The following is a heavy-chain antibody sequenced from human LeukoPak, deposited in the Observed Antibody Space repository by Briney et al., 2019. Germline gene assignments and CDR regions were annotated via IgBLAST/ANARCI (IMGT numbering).Heavy chain of an antibody. CDR2: ISAYNGNT. V-gene: IGHV1-18*01. CDR1: GYTFTSYG. Sequence: ASVKVSCKASGYTFTSYGISWVRQAPGQGLEWMGWISAYNGNTNYAQKFQGRVTMTRDMSTSTVYMELSSLRSEDTAVYYCARGGIRDSSSRSRSWYETYFDYWGQGTLVTVSS. J-gene: IGHJ4*02. CDR3: ARGGIRDSSSRSRSWYETYFDY. D-gene: IGHD6-13*01.